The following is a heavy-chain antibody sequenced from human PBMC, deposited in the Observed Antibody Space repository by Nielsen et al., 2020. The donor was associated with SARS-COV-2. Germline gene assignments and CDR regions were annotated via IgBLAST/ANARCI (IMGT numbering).Heavy chain of an antibody. V-gene: IGHV4-34*01. CDR1: GGSFSGYY. D-gene: IGHD2-2*03. J-gene: IGHJ4*02. Sequence: SQTLSLTCAVYGGSFSGYYWSWIRQPPGKGLEWIGEINHSGSTNYNPSLKSRVTISVDTSKNQFSLKLSSVTAADTAVYYCARGRAVDSVVVPAASLGYWGQGTLVTVSS. CDR3: ARGRAVDSVVVPAASLGY. CDR2: INHSGST.